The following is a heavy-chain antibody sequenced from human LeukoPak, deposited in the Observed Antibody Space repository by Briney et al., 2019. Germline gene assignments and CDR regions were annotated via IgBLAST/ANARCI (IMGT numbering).Heavy chain of an antibody. CDR2: IIPIFGTA. CDR1: GYTFTSYA. Sequence: GASVKVSCKASGYTFTSYAISWVRQAPGQGLEWMGGIIPIFGTANYAQKFQGRVTITADESTSTAYMELSSLRSEDTAVYYCSTVEAAAGNPFDYWGQGTLVTVSS. CDR3: STVEAAAGNPFDY. V-gene: IGHV1-69*13. D-gene: IGHD6-13*01. J-gene: IGHJ4*02.